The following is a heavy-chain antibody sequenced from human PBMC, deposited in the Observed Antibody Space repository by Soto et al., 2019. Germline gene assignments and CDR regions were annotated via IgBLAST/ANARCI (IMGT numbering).Heavy chain of an antibody. CDR1: GGSFSNYY. CDR2: INHSGST. J-gene: IGHJ6*03. V-gene: IGHV4-34*01. D-gene: IGHD2-15*01. CDR3: GRGSGGYYYYIGV. Sequence: TLSLTGAVYGGSFSNYYWRWIRQPPGKGLEWIGEINHSGSTNYNPSLKSRVTISVDTSKNQFSLKLSSVIAADTAVYYCGRGSGGYYYYIGVWGKGTTVTVSS.